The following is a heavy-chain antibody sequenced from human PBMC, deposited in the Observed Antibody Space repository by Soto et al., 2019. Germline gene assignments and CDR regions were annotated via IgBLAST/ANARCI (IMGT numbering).Heavy chain of an antibody. CDR1: GFNFSSYW. J-gene: IGHJ4*02. CDR3: TRDGGGRYYGGFDN. V-gene: IGHV3-74*01. D-gene: IGHD1-26*01. Sequence: EVQLVESGGGLVQPGGCLRLSCATSGFNFSSYWVHWVRQAPGKGVVWVSRINSEGTMTDYADSVKGRFTISRDNAKKTLYVEMNSLRADDTAVYYCTRDGGGRYYGGFDNWGQGTLVTVSS. CDR2: INSEGTMT.